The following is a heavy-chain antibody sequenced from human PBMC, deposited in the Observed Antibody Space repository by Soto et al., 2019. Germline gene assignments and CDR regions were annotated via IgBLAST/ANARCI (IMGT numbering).Heavy chain of an antibody. CDR2: IYDGGST. V-gene: IGHV4-30-4*01. J-gene: IGHJ5*02. CDR3: ARDNGVGP. CDR1: GGSISSGDYN. D-gene: IGHD2-8*01. Sequence: QVQLQESGPGLVKPSQTLSLTCTVSGGSISSGDYNWSWIRQPPGKGLEWIGYIYDGGSTYYNSSLKSRVNRTLDTSKNQFSLKLTSVTAADTAVYYCARDNGVGPWGQGTLVTVSS.